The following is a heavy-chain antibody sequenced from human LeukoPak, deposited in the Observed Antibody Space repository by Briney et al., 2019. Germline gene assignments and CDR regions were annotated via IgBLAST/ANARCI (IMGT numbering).Heavy chain of an antibody. D-gene: IGHD2-2*01. CDR3: ARDEECTLPFDY. Sequence: ASVKVSCKACGYTFTSYGISWVRQAPGQGGEGMGWISAYNGNKNYAQKPQDRVTMTTDTSTSTADMELRSLRSDDTAVYYCARDEECTLPFDYWGQGTLVTVSS. V-gene: IGHV1-18*01. CDR2: ISAYNGNK. CDR1: GYTFTSYG. J-gene: IGHJ4*02.